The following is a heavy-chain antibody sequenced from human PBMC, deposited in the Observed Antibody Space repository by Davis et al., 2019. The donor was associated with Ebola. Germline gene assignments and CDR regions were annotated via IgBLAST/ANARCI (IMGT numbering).Heavy chain of an antibody. V-gene: IGHV1-3*01. J-gene: IGHJ4*02. D-gene: IGHD6-13*01. CDR1: GYIFTSYT. CDR3: ARDIAAAGTTDY. Sequence: ASVKVSCKAYGYIFTSYTIHWVRQAPGQRLEWMGWINAGNGHTEYSQKFQGRAPISRDTSASTAYMELRSLRSEDTAVYYCARDIAAAGTTDYWGQGSLVTVSS. CDR2: INAGNGHT.